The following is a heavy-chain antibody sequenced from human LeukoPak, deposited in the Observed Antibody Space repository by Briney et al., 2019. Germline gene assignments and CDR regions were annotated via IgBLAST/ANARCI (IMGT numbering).Heavy chain of an antibody. CDR1: GGTFSSYA. CDR2: IIPIFGTA. D-gene: IGHD2-2*01. CDR3: ARASKVVPAAMDYYYGMDV. V-gene: IGHV1-69*13. J-gene: IGHJ6*02. Sequence: SVKVSCKASGGTFSSYAISWVRQAPGQGLEWMGGIIPIFGTANYAQKSQGRVTITADESTSTAYMELSSLRSEDTAVYYCARASKVVPAAMDYYYGMDVWGQGTTVTVSS.